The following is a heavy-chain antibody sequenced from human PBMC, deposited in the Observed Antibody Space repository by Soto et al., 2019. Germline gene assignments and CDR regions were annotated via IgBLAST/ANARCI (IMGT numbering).Heavy chain of an antibody. Sequence: EVQLLQSGGGLVQPGGSLRLSCEASGFTFSTYAMAWVRQAPGKGLEWVSTVSGGGDHTYYADSVKGRSTISRDASKNTLYLQMDSLRVEDTAVYYCAKSGFADLEYWGQGALVTVSS. V-gene: IGHV3-23*01. CDR2: VSGGGDHT. D-gene: IGHD1-26*01. J-gene: IGHJ1*01. CDR3: AKSGFADLEY. CDR1: GFTFSTYA.